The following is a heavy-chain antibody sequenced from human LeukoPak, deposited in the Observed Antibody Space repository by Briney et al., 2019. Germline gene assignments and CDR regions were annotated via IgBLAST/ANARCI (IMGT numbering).Heavy chain of an antibody. Sequence: SETLSLTCTVSGGSISSCYWSWIRQPPGKGLEWIGYIYYSGSTNYNPSLKSRVTISVDTSKNQFSLKLSSVTAADTAVYYCARVFPDCSGGSCLYGMDVWGQGTTVTVSS. J-gene: IGHJ6*02. CDR2: IYYSGST. D-gene: IGHD2-15*01. CDR1: GGSISSCY. V-gene: IGHV4-59*01. CDR3: ARVFPDCSGGSCLYGMDV.